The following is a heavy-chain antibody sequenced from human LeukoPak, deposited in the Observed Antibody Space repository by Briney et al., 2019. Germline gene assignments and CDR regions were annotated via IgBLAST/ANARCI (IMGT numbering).Heavy chain of an antibody. V-gene: IGHV3-48*01. D-gene: IGHD5-12*01. CDR1: GFTFSTSG. CDR3: AKQGIVATTYYHNYYYYYYMDV. J-gene: IGHJ6*03. Sequence: GGSLRLSCAAAGFTFSTSGMNWVRQAPGKGLEWVSYISSSSSSVYYADSVKGRFTISRDNSKNTLYLQMNSLRAEDTAVYYCAKQGIVATTYYHNYYYYYYMDVWGKGTTVTVSS. CDR2: ISSSSSSV.